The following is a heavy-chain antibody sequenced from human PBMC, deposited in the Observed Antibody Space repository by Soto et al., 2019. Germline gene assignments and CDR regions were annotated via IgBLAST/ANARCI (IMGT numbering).Heavy chain of an antibody. CDR2: ISAYNGDT. D-gene: IGHD3-3*01. J-gene: IGHJ6*02. Sequence: QVQLVQSGAEVTKPGASVKVSCKASGYTLTSYGISWVRQAPGQGLEWMGWISAYNGDTNYAQSLQGRVTMTTDTSTTTAYMELRSLRSDDTAVYYCATTSGYSYCYYGMDVWGQGTTVTVSS. CDR3: ATTSGYSYCYYGMDV. CDR1: GYTLTSYG. V-gene: IGHV1-18*01.